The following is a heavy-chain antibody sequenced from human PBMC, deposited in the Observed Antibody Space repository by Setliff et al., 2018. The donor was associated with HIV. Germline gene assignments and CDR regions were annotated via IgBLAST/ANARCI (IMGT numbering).Heavy chain of an antibody. D-gene: IGHD6-19*01. J-gene: IGHJ4*02. CDR2: IYYSGST. Sequence: SETLSLTCTVSGGSIRSHYWSWIREPPGKGLEWIGYIYYSGSTNYNPSLKSRVTISVDTSKNQFSLRLSSVTAADTAVYYCARVTNSGKGRFDYWGQGTLVTVSS. CDR3: ARVTNSGKGRFDY. V-gene: IGHV4-59*11. CDR1: GGSIRSHY.